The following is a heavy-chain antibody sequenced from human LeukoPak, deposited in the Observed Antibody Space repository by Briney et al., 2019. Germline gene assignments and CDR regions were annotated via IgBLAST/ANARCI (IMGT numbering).Heavy chain of an antibody. D-gene: IGHD2-21*01. CDR2: IYYSGST. CDR1: GGSISSYY. V-gene: IGHV4-59*01. J-gene: IGHJ4*02. Sequence: PSETLSLTCTVSGGSISSYYWSWIRQPPGKGLEGIGYIYYSGSTYYNPSLKSRVTMSVDTSKNQFSLRLSSVTAADTAVYYCARRVVRSALDLFDYWGQGTLVTVSS. CDR3: ARRVVRSALDLFDY.